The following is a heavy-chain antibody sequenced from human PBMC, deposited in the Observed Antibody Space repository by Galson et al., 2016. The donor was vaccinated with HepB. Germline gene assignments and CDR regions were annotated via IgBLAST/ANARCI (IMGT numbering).Heavy chain of an antibody. CDR1: GDTFNNYI. J-gene: IGHJ4*02. D-gene: IGHD2-2*01. Sequence: SVKVSCKASGDTFNNYIFTWVRQASGQGLEWLGKIIPIFEITNYAQKFQGRVTITADTSTRTVYVDLSSLTSGDTAVYFCARELPGTCYFDYWGQGILVTVSS. V-gene: IGHV1-69*04. CDR2: IIPIFEIT. CDR3: ARELPGTCYFDY.